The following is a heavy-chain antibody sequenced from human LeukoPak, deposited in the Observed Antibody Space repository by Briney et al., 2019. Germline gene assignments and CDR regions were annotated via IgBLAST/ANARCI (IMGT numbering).Heavy chain of an antibody. Sequence: SETLPLTCIVSDNSSSSNYYWGWIRQPPGKGLEWIGSIYHSGSTYYNPSLKSRVTISVDTSKNQFSLKLSSVTAADTAVYYCASRTYCSSISCYTHWFNPWGQGTLVTVSS. V-gene: IGHV4-38-2*02. CDR2: IYHSGST. CDR1: DNSSSSNYY. D-gene: IGHD2-2*02. J-gene: IGHJ5*02. CDR3: ASRTYCSSISCYTHWFNP.